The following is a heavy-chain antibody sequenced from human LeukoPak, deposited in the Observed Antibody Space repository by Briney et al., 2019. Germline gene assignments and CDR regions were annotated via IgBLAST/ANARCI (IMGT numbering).Heavy chain of an antibody. CDR1: GGSISSYY. D-gene: IGHD1-26*01. CDR3: ARESAYSGSYYRYYYYGMDV. CDR2: IYTSEST. Sequence: PSETLSLTCTVSGGSISSYYWSWIRQPAGKGLEWIGRIYTSESTNYNPSLKSRVTMSVDTSKNQFSLKLSSVTAADTAVYYCARESAYSGSYYRYYYYGMDVWGQGTTVTVSS. J-gene: IGHJ6*02. V-gene: IGHV4-4*07.